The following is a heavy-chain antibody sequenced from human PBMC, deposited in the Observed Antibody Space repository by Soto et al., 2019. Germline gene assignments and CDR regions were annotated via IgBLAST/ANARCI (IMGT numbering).Heavy chain of an antibody. D-gene: IGHD3-10*01. J-gene: IGHJ5*02. V-gene: IGHV4-31*03. CDR2: IYHSGST. CDR1: GGSISSGGYY. CDR3: AREGRRRGDWDL. Sequence: QVQLQESGPGLVKPSQTLSLTCTVSGGSISSGGYYWSWVRQHPGKGLEWIGDIYHSGSTYNNPALNSRVTISLYMSKNQFPLKLRSVTAADTVVYYCAREGRRRGDWDLWGQGTLIGVSS.